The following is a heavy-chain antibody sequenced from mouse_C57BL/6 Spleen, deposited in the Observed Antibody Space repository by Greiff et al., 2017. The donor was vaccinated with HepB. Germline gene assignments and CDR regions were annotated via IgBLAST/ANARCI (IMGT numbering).Heavy chain of an antibody. CDR2: IHPNSGST. CDR1: GYTFTSYW. V-gene: IGHV1-64*01. D-gene: IGHD1-1*01. J-gene: IGHJ2*01. CDR3: AREGNYYGSHFDY. Sequence: VQLQQSGAELVKPGASVKLSCKASGYTFTSYWMHWVKQRPGQGLEWIGMIHPNSGSTNYNEKFKSKATLTVDKSSSTAYMQLSSLTSEDSAVYYCAREGNYYGSHFDYWGQGTTLTVSS.